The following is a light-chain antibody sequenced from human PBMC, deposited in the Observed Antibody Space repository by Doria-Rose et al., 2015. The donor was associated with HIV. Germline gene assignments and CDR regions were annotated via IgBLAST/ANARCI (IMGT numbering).Light chain of an antibody. CDR2: EVS. CDR1: SSDVGSYKY. J-gene: IGLJ1*01. Sequence: PASVSGSPGQSITLSCTGSSSDVGSYKYVSWYQHHPDKAPKLILYEVSNRPSGISSRFSGSRSGNTASLTISGLQAEDEADYFCCSYTSSSTLFGTGTKVTVL. CDR3: CSYTSSSTL. V-gene: IGLV2-14*01.